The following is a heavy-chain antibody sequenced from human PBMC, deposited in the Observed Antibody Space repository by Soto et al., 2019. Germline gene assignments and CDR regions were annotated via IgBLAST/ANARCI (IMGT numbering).Heavy chain of an antibody. V-gene: IGHV1-46*01. CDR3: ARDKGYQLLRHWFDP. CDR2: INPSGGST. J-gene: IGHJ5*02. CDR1: GYTFTSYY. Sequence: ASVKVSCKASGYTFTSYYMHWVRQAPGQGLEWMGIINPSGGSTSYAQKFQGRVTMTRDTSTSTVYMELSSLGSEDTAVYYCARDKGYQLLRHWFDPWGQGTLVTVSS. D-gene: IGHD2-2*01.